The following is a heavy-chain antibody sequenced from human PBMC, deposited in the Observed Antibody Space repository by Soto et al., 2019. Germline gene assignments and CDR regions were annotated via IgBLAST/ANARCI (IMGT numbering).Heavy chain of an antibody. J-gene: IGHJ4*02. V-gene: IGHV4-38-2*01. CDR1: GSPISSGYY. Sequence: SETLSLTCAVSGSPISSGYYWGWIRHPPGKGLEWVGIIHHSGSTYYNPSLRSRITMSVDTSKNQFSLKMPSVTAADTAVYYCARSSGYLAGGVWGQGTRVTVSS. D-gene: IGHD5-12*01. CDR2: IHHSGST. CDR3: ARSSGYLAGGV.